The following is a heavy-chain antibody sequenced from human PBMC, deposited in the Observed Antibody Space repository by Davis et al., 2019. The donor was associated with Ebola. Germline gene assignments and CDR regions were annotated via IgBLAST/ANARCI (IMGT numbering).Heavy chain of an antibody. CDR3: ARVLRPADLYYYYGMDV. V-gene: IGHV7-4-1*02. Sequence: ASVKVSCKASGYTFTSYAMNWVRQAPGQGLEWMGWINTNTGNPTYAQGFTGRFVFSLDTSVSTAYLQISSLKAEDTAVYYCARVLRPADLYYYYGMDVWSQGTTVTVSS. D-gene: IGHD4-17*01. CDR2: INTNTGNP. CDR1: GYTFTSYA. J-gene: IGHJ6*02.